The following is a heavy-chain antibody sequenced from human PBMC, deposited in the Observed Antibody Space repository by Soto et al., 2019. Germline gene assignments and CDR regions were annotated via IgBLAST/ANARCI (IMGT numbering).Heavy chain of an antibody. D-gene: IGHD6-13*01. J-gene: IGHJ4*02. CDR2: ISAYNGNT. CDR3: ARGTTHSSSWQTRHFDY. Sequence: GASGKVSCKASGYTFTSYGISWVRQAPGQGLEWMGWISAYNGNTNYAQKLQGRVTMTTDTSTSTAYMELRSLRSDDTAVYYCARGTTHSSSWQTRHFDYWGQGTLVTVSS. V-gene: IGHV1-18*01. CDR1: GYTFTSYG.